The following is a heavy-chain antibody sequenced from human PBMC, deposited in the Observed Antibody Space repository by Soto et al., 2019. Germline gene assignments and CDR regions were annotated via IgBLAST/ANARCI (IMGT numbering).Heavy chain of an antibody. D-gene: IGHD7-27*01. CDR1: GFSLSTSGVG. J-gene: IGHJ4*02. CDR3: AHSLIPNWGSRGAFDY. V-gene: IGHV2-5*02. Sequence: QITLKESGPTLVKPTQTLTLTCTFSGFSLSTSGVGVGWIRQPPGKALEWLALIYWDDHKRYSPSLKSRLTVTQDTSKNQVVLTMTNMHPVDTATYYCAHSLIPNWGSRGAFDYWGQGTLVTVSS. CDR2: IYWDDHK.